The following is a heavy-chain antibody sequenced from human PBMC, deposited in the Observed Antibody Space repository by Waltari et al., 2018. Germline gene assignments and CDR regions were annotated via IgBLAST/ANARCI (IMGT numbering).Heavy chain of an antibody. Sequence: EVQLLQSGGGLVQPGGSVTVSWSAYGFIFRRYDRSWVRRAPGKGLEWVAYIGYHCATTMYADSVVGRFTVSRDNSKSTLSLHMNDLSAADTAIYYCAKDSVHSSGWYWYYWGQGTLVTVSS. CDR3: AKDSVHSSGWYWYY. J-gene: IGHJ4*02. CDR2: IGYHCATT. D-gene: IGHD6-19*01. V-gene: IGHV3-23*01. CDR1: GFIFRRYD.